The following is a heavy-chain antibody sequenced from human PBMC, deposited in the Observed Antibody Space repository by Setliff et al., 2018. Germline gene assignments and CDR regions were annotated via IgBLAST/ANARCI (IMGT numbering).Heavy chain of an antibody. V-gene: IGHV3-66*01. J-gene: IGHJ4*02. Sequence: GGSLRLSCAASGFTVNTNYMTWVRQAPGKGLEWVSITYRDGSTYYAESVKGRSTLSRDSTKNTLSLQMNSLKVEDTAFYYCGTNSDSMHYIDFWGQGTLVTVSS. CDR2: TYRDGST. CDR1: GFTVNTNY. CDR3: GTNSDSMHYIDF. D-gene: IGHD2-8*01.